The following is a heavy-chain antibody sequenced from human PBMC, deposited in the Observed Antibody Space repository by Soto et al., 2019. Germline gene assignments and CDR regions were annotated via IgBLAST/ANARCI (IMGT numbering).Heavy chain of an antibody. D-gene: IGHD2-15*01. J-gene: IGHJ5*02. CDR3: ARFLGYCSGGSCHNWFDP. CDR2: INSDGSST. Sequence: PGGSLRLSCAASVFTFSSYWMHWVRQAPGKGLVWVSRINSDGSSTSYADSVKGRFTISRDNAKNTLYLQMNSLRAEDTAVYYSARFLGYCSGGSCHNWFDPWGQGTLVTVSS. V-gene: IGHV3-74*01. CDR1: VFTFSSYW.